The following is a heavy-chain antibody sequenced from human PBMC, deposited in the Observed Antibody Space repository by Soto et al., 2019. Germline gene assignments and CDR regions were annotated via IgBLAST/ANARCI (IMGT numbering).Heavy chain of an antibody. CDR3: ARDESDRFTIFGVVIGGDPAPGDYYFDY. V-gene: IGHV3-30-3*01. D-gene: IGHD3-3*01. Sequence: GGSLRLSCAASGFTFSSYAMHWVRQAPGKGLEWVAVISYDGSNKYYADSVKGRFTISRDNSKNTLYLQMNSLRAEDTAVYYCARDESDRFTIFGVVIGGDPAPGDYYFDYWGQGTLVTVSS. CDR2: ISYDGSNK. CDR1: GFTFSSYA. J-gene: IGHJ4*02.